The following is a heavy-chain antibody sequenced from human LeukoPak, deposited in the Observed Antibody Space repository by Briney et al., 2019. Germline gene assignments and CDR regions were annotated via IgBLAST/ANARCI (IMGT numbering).Heavy chain of an antibody. CDR2: ISYSGST. D-gene: IGHD4-17*01. Sequence: PSETLSLTCTVSGGSISSGGYFWSWIRQHPGKGLEWIGYISYSGSTYYNPSLKSRVTISLNTSKNQFSLRLNSVTAADTAVYSCARESADGDYGYYFDYWGQGTLVTVSS. CDR3: ARESADGDYGYYFDY. V-gene: IGHV4-31*03. J-gene: IGHJ4*02. CDR1: GGSISSGGYF.